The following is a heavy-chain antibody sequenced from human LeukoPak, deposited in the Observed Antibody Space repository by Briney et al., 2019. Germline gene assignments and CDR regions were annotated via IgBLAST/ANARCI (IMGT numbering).Heavy chain of an antibody. J-gene: IGHJ4*02. CDR3: ARGRVDYGDYPDY. CDR1: GYTSTSYD. Sequence: ASVKVSCKASGYTSTSYDINWVRQATGQGLEWMGWMNPNSGNTGYAQKFQGRVTMTRNTSISTAYMELSSLRSEDTAVYYCARGRVDYGDYPDYWGQGTLVTVSS. CDR2: MNPNSGNT. D-gene: IGHD4-17*01. V-gene: IGHV1-8*01.